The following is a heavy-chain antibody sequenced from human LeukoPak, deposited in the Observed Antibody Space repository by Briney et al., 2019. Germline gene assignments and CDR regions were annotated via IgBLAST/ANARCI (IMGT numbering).Heavy chain of an antibody. V-gene: IGHV3-20*04. CDR3: ARAIGDFGRYGVDV. J-gene: IGHJ6*02. CDR2: INWNGSST. Sequence: GGSLRLSCAASGFTFDDYGMSWVRQAPGKGLEWVSGINWNGSSTGYADSVKGRFTISRDNAKNSLYLQMNSLRAEDTAVYYCARAIGDFGRYGVDVWGQGTTITVFS. CDR1: GFTFDDYG. D-gene: IGHD4-17*01.